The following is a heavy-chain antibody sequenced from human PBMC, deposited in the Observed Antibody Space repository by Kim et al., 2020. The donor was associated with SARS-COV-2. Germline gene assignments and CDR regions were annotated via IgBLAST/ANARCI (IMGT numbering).Heavy chain of an antibody. D-gene: IGHD2-21*02. CDR2: INPSGGST. Sequence: ASVKVSCKASGYTFTSYYMHWVRQAPGQGLEWMGIINPSGGSTSYAQKFQGRVTMTRDTSTSTVYMELSSLRSEDTAVYYCARDSAYCGGDCYSVAFDIWGQGTMVTVSS. V-gene: IGHV1-46*01. J-gene: IGHJ3*02. CDR1: GYTFTSYY. CDR3: ARDSAYCGGDCYSVAFDI.